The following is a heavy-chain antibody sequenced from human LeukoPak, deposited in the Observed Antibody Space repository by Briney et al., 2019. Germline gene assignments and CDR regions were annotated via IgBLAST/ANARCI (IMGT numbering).Heavy chain of an antibody. D-gene: IGHD1-26*01. V-gene: IGHV1-8*01. CDR1: GYTFTSYD. J-gene: IGHJ4*02. Sequence: ASVKVSCEASGYTFTSYDINWVRQATGQGLEWMGWMNPNSGNTGYAQKFQGRVTMTRNTSISTAYMELSSPRSDDTAVYYCARDAYSGSRYFDYWGQGTLVTVSS. CDR2: MNPNSGNT. CDR3: ARDAYSGSRYFDY.